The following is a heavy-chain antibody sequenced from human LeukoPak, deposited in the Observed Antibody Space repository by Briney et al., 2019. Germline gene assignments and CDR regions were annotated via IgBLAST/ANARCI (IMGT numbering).Heavy chain of an antibody. CDR3: AKSYASGSFYDY. V-gene: IGHV3-23*01. CDR2: VSASGGRT. CDR1: GFTFSSYG. Sequence: GGSLRLSCAASGFTFSSYGMSWVRQTPGKGLEWVSRVSASGGRTYYADSVKGRFTISRDNSKNTLSLQMNNLRADDTAVYYCAKSYASGSFYDYWGQGTLVTVSS. D-gene: IGHD3-10*01. J-gene: IGHJ4*02.